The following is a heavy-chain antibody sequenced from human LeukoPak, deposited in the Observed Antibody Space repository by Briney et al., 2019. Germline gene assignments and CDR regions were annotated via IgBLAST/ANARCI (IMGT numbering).Heavy chain of an antibody. CDR3: AKGLETWLQLLPYFDY. D-gene: IGHD5-24*01. Sequence: SGGSLRLSCAASGFTFSSYAMSWVRQAPGKGLEWVSAISGSGGSTYYADSVKGRFTISRDNSKNTLYLQMNSLRAEDTAVYYCAKGLETWLQLLPYFDYWGQGTLVTVSS. CDR1: GFTFSSYA. CDR2: ISGSGGST. V-gene: IGHV3-23*01. J-gene: IGHJ4*02.